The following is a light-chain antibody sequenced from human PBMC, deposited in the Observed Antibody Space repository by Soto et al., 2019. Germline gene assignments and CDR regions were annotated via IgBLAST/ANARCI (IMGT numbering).Light chain of an antibody. Sequence: QSVLTQPPSTSGTPGQRVTISCSGSTSNIGSNAVNWYQQLPGTAPRLLIYTDDQRPSGVPDRFSGSKSGTSASLAIVGLQSEDEAHYYCATWDDGLSGRVFGGGTKLTVL. CDR2: TDD. V-gene: IGLV1-44*01. CDR1: TSNIGSNA. J-gene: IGLJ3*02. CDR3: ATWDDGLSGRV.